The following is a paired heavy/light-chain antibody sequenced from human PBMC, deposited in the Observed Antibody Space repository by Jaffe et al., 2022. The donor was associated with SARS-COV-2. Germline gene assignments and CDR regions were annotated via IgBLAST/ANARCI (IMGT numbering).Heavy chain of an antibody. J-gene: IGHJ4*02. CDR1: GFTFNVYA. CDR2: ISYDGSNK. Sequence: QVQLVESGGGVVQPGRSLRLSCAASGFTFNVYAMHWVRQAPGKGLEWVAFISYDGSNKYYAESVKGRFTISRDNSKNTLYLQTDSLRAEDTAVYYCARDQRAYCGGDCPSDHWGQGTPVSVSS. CDR3: ARDQRAYCGGDCPSDH. V-gene: IGHV3-30*04. D-gene: IGHD2-21*02.
Light chain of an antibody. V-gene: IGLV1-51*01. Sequence: QSVLTQPPSVSAAPGQWVTISCSGSNSNIGNNYVSWYQQLPGTAPKLLIYDNNNRPSGIPDRFSGSKSGTSATLGITGLQTGDEADYYCATWDSSLSGWVFGGGTKLTVL. CDR2: DNN. CDR3: ATWDSSLSGWV. J-gene: IGLJ3*02. CDR1: NSNIGNNY.